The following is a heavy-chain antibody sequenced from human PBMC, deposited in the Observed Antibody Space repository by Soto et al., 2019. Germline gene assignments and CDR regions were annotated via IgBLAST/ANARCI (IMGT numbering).Heavy chain of an antibody. CDR3: ARTDY. Sequence: PGGSLRLSCVASGFTFTTNYMSWVRQAPGKGLQWVSIIFNDGRAYYADSVKGRFTISRDLSKDTMYLQMNSLRVEDTAMYYCARTDYWGQGT. V-gene: IGHV3-53*01. CDR2: IFNDGRA. J-gene: IGHJ4*02. CDR1: GFTFTTNY.